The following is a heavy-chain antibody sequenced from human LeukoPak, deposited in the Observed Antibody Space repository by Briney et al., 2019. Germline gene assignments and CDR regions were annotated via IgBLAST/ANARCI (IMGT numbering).Heavy chain of an antibody. V-gene: IGHV1-24*01. J-gene: IGHJ5*02. Sequence: ASVKVSCKVSGYTLTELSMHWVRQAPGKGLEWMGGFDPEDGETIYAQKFQGRVTMTEDTSTDTAYMELSSLRSEDTAVYYCATVLLYCSSTSCRAEGFDPWGQGTLVTVSS. CDR1: GYTLTELS. CDR3: ATVLLYCSSTSCRAEGFDP. CDR2: FDPEDGET. D-gene: IGHD2-2*01.